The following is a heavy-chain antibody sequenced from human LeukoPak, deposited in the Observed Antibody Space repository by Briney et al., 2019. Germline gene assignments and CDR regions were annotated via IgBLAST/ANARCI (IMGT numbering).Heavy chain of an antibody. CDR3: TKDRMGAIIFFDY. D-gene: IGHD1-26*01. J-gene: IGHJ4*02. CDR2: ITGSGDRT. V-gene: IGHV3-23*01. Sequence: PGRSLRLSCAASGFTFDDYAVHWVRQAPGKGLEWVSTITGSGDRTYNADSLKGRFTISRDNFKNTLYLQMNSLTPEDTAVYYCTKDRMGAIIFFDYWGQGTLVTVSS. CDR1: GFTFDDYA.